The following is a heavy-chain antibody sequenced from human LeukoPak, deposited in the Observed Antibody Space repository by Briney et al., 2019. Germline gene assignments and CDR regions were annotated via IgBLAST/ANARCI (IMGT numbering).Heavy chain of an antibody. CDR1: GGSFSGYY. D-gene: IGHD6-6*01. Sequence: SETLSRTCAVYGGSFSGYYWSWIRQPPGKGLEWIGEINHSGSTNYNPSLKSRVTISVDTSKNQFSLKLSSVTAADTAVYYCARGYLRSSPSIRFSPWGQGTLVTVSS. V-gene: IGHV4-34*01. J-gene: IGHJ4*02. CDR2: INHSGST. CDR3: ARGYLRSSPSIRFSP.